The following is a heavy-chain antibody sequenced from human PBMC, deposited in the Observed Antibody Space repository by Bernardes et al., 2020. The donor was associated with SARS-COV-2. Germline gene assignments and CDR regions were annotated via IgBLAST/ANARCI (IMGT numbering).Heavy chain of an antibody. CDR3: AREDVGYCSAGSCQPFDY. CDR1: GYTFTTYG. D-gene: IGHD2-15*01. Sequence: ASVKVSCKAFGYTFTTYGISWVRQAPGQGLEWMGWISAYNDNTNYPQKFQGRVTMTTDTSTSTAYMELRSLRSDDTAVYYCAREDVGYCSAGSCQPFDYWGQGTLVTVSS. CDR2: ISAYNDNT. J-gene: IGHJ4*02. V-gene: IGHV1-18*01.